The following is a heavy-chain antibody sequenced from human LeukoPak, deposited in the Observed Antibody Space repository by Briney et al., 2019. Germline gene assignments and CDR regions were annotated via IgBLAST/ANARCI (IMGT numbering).Heavy chain of an antibody. CDR3: AKDLNYGFDS. Sequence: GGSLRLSCPASGFAFRTYAMGWFRQAPGKGLEGVSAISGSGDKTFYAESVRGRFTISRDNSRNTLYLQMNSLRAEDTAVYYCAKDLNYGFDSWGQGTLVTV. J-gene: IGHJ4*02. V-gene: IGHV3-23*01. CDR1: GFAFRTYA. D-gene: IGHD3-10*01. CDR2: ISGSGDKT.